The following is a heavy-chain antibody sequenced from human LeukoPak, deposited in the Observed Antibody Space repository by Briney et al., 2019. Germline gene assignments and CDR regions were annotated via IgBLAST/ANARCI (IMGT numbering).Heavy chain of an antibody. CDR1: GFTFDDYA. CDR2: ISWNSGSI. J-gene: IGHJ4*02. CDR3: AKDMRPTGTLTGFDY. Sequence: GGSLRLSCAASGFTFDDYAMHWVRQAPGKGLEWVSGISWNSGSIGYADSVKGRFTISRDNAKNSLYLQMNSLRAEDMALYYCAKDMRPTGTLTGFDYWGQGTLVTVSS. D-gene: IGHD1-14*01. V-gene: IGHV3-9*03.